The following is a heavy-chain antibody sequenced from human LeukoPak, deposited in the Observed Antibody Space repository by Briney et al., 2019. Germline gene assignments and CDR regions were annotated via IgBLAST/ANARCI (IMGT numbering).Heavy chain of an antibody. CDR1: GGSITPYY. CDR2: TLDDGSP. D-gene: IGHD3-22*01. Sequence: SETLSLTCTVSGGSITPYYWHWIRQPPGKGLEWIGSTLDDGSPKYNPSLKSRITISVDTSKNQFSLKLSSVTAADTAVYYCARGKRGKGLKTYYYDSSGYWPIDYWGQGTLVTVSS. J-gene: IGHJ4*02. V-gene: IGHV4-59*12. CDR3: ARGKRGKGLKTYYYDSSGYWPIDY.